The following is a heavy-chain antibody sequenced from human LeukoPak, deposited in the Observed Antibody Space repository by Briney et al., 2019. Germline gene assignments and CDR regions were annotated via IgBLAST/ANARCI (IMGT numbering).Heavy chain of an antibody. J-gene: IGHJ1*01. CDR2: IYYSGST. D-gene: IGHD3-3*01. V-gene: IGHV4-31*03. Sequence: SETLSLTCTVSGGSISSGGYYWSWIRQHPGKGLEWIGYIYYSGSTYYNPSLKSRVTISVDTSKNQFSLKLSSVIAADTAVYYCARRSGYSYFQHWGQGTLVTVSS. CDR3: ARRSGYSYFQH. CDR1: GGSISSGGYY.